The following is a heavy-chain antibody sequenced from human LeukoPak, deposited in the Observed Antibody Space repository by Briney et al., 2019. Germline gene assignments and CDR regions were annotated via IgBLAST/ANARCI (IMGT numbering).Heavy chain of an antibody. CDR1: GGSISSYY. D-gene: IGHD2-8*01. CDR2: IYTSGST. V-gene: IGHV4-4*09. J-gene: IGHJ6*03. CDR3: ARQVEVYAYYYYYYMDV. Sequence: SETLSLTCTVSGGSISSYYWSWIRQPPGKGLEWIGYIYTSGSTNYNPSLKSRVTISVDTSKNQFSLKLSSVTAADTAVYYCARQVEVYAYYYYYYMDVWGEGTTVTVSS.